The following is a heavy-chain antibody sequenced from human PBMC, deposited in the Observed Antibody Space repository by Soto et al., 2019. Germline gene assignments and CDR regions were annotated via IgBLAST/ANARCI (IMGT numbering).Heavy chain of an antibody. V-gene: IGHV4-59*01. Sequence: SETLSLTCTVSGGSISSYYWSWIRQPPGKGLEWIGYIYYSGSTNYNPSLKSRVTISVDTSKNQFSLKLSSVTAADTAVYYCARSSSLTGYYYYYYYYMDVWGKGTTVTVSS. CDR3: ARSSSLTGYYYYYYYYMDV. CDR2: IYYSGST. CDR1: GGSISSYY. J-gene: IGHJ6*03. D-gene: IGHD3-9*01.